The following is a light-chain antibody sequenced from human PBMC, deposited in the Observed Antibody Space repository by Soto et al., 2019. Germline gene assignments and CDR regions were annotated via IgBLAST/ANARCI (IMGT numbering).Light chain of an antibody. CDR1: QRISSW. Sequence: EMQVDESSCTPSARKVGGVANTCRARQRISSWLAGQHQKPGKNPRLLIYDASNLVNGVPSRFSGSGSGTEFSLTISSLQPHDYSTFYCHQYNSYFWTFGQGTKVDIK. CDR2: DAS. V-gene: IGKV1-5*01. J-gene: IGKJ1*01. CDR3: HQYNSYFWT.